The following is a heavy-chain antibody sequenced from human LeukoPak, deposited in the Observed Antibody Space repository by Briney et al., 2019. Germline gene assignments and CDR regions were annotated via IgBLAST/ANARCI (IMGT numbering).Heavy chain of an antibody. CDR3: ARTVSSSWGFFDS. Sequence: GGSLRLSCAASGFTFRTYGMHCVRQAPGKGLEWMSFVRDDGSTKYYADPVKGRFTISRDNSKSTLYLQMNSLRAEDTAVYFCARTVSSSWGFFDSWGQGTLVTVSS. D-gene: IGHD6-6*01. J-gene: IGHJ4*02. V-gene: IGHV3-30*02. CDR1: GFTFRTYG. CDR2: VRDDGSTK.